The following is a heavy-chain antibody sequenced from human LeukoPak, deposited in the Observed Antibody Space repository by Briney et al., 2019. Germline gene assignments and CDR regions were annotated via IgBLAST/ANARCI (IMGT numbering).Heavy chain of an antibody. J-gene: IGHJ4*02. CDR1: GFTFSSYT. CDR2: ISGRNTYI. Sequence: GGSLRLSCAASGFTFSSYTMNWVRQAPGKGLEWVSSISGRNTYIYYGDSVKGRFTISRDNAQHSLYLQMNSLRAEDTAVYYCARDGDYGDCKFDHWGQGTLVTVSS. D-gene: IGHD4-17*01. V-gene: IGHV3-21*01. CDR3: ARDGDYGDCKFDH.